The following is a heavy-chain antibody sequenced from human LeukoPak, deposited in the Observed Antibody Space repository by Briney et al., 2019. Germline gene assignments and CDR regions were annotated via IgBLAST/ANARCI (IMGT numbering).Heavy chain of an antibody. D-gene: IGHD2-2*01. J-gene: IGHJ4*02. CDR1: GFTFDDYA. Sequence: PGGSLRLSCAASGFTFDDYAMHWVRQAPGKGLEWVSGISWNSGSIGYADSVKGRFTISRDNAKNSLYLQMNSLRAEDMAFYYCAKARYSFTSSSVFDYWGQGTLVTVSS. CDR2: ISWNSGSI. CDR3: AKARYSFTSSSVFDY. V-gene: IGHV3-9*03.